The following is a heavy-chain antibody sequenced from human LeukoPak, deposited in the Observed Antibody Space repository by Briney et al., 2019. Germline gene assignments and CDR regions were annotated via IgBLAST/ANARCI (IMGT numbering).Heavy chain of an antibody. V-gene: IGHV4-61*02. CDR1: GGSISSGSYY. D-gene: IGHD3-22*01. CDR3: AREYYYDSSGTPSGFDY. Sequence: SETLSLTCTVSGGSISSGSYYWSWIRQPAGKGLEWIGRIYTSGSTNYNPSLKSRVTISVDTSKNQFSLKLSSVTAADTAVYYCAREYYYDSSGTPSGFDYWGQGTLVTVSS. CDR2: IYTSGST. J-gene: IGHJ4*02.